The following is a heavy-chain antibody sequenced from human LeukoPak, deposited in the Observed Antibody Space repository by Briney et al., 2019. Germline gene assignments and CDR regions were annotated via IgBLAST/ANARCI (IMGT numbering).Heavy chain of an antibody. Sequence: ASVKVSCKVSGYTLTELSMHWVRQAPGKGLEWMGGFDPEDGETIYAQKFQGRVTMTEDTSTDTAYMGLSSLRSEDTAVYYCATSIAVAGRVDYWGQGTLVTVSS. CDR1: GYTLTELS. CDR3: ATSIAVAGRVDY. D-gene: IGHD6-19*01. J-gene: IGHJ4*02. CDR2: FDPEDGET. V-gene: IGHV1-24*01.